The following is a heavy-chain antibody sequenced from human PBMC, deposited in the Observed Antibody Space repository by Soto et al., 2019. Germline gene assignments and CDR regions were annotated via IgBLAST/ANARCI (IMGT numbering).Heavy chain of an antibody. D-gene: IGHD6-19*01. V-gene: IGHV1-18*04. CDR2: ISTFNGNA. CDR1: GYTFSSNG. CDR3: ARLNGYSSGWYDY. J-gene: IGHJ4*02. Sequence: QVQLAQSGAEVKKPGASVKVSCKASGYTFSSNGVSWVRQAPGQGLEWMGWISTFNGNAHYAQKFQGRVTMTTDTSTNTAYMELRSLSSDDTAVYYCARLNGYSSGWYDYWGQGTLVTVSS.